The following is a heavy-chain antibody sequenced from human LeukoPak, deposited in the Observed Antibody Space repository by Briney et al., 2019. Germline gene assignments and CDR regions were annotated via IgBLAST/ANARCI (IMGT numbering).Heavy chain of an antibody. CDR1: GFTFDDYA. J-gene: IGHJ4*02. Sequence: GGSLRLSCAASGFTFDDYAMHWVRQAPGKGLEWASGISWNSGSIGYADSVKGRFTISRDNAKNSLYLQMNSLRAEDTALYYCAKDRTFGGELIYWGQGALVTVSS. CDR2: ISWNSGSI. CDR3: AKDRTFGGELIY. D-gene: IGHD3-10*01. V-gene: IGHV3-9*01.